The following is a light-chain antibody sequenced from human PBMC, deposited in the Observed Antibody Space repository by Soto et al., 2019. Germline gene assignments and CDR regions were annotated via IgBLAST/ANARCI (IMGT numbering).Light chain of an antibody. V-gene: IGKV3-15*01. Sequence: EIVMTQSPATLSVSPGERATLSCRASQSVSSNLAWYQQKPGQAPRLLIYGASTRATGIPARFSGNGSGTEFTLTISSLQSEDFAVYYCQQYNSWPLTFGGGTKVEIK. CDR1: QSVSSN. CDR3: QQYNSWPLT. CDR2: GAS. J-gene: IGKJ4*01.